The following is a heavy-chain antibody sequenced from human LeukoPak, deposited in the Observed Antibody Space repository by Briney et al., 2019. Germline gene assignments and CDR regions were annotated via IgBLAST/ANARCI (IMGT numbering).Heavy chain of an antibody. Sequence: GRSLRLSCAASGFTFSSYAMHWVRQAPGKGLEWVAVISYDGSNKYYADSVKGRFTISRDNSKNTLYLQMNSLRAEDTAMYFCAKGAGYCSSISCTGYSGYDFRFDDWGQGTLVTVSS. J-gene: IGHJ4*02. V-gene: IGHV3-30-3*01. CDR1: GFTFSSYA. CDR3: AKGAGYCSSISCTGYSGYDFRFDD. D-gene: IGHD5-12*01. CDR2: ISYDGSNK.